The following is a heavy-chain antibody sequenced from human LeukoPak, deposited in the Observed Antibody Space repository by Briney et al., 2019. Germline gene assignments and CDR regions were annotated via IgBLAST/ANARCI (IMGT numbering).Heavy chain of an antibody. CDR3: ARDQAIVVVVSGGPNWFDP. Sequence: GASVKVSCKASGYTFTGYYMRWVRQAPGQGLEWMGWLNPNSGGTNYAQKSQGRVTMTRDTSISTAYMELSRLRSDDTAVHYCARDQAIVVVVSGGPNWFDPWGQGTLVTVSS. V-gene: IGHV1-2*02. D-gene: IGHD2-2*01. CDR2: LNPNSGGT. CDR1: GYTFTGYY. J-gene: IGHJ5*02.